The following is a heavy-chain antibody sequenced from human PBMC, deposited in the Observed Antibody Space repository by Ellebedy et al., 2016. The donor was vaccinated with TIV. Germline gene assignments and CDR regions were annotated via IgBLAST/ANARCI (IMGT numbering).Heavy chain of an antibody. CDR2: ISGYTGDT. CDR1: GYSPGRYS. V-gene: IGHV1-18*01. D-gene: IGHD3-10*01. CDR3: ARDMVQGMVATYVWFDY. J-gene: IGHJ4*02. Sequence: ASVKVSCKASGYSPGRYSMSWARQAPGQGLEWIGWISGYTGDTNFGQKFQGSLTLSTDTSTRTANMVFSGLKSDDTVVYYSARDMVQGMVATYVWFDYWGQGTLVIVSS.